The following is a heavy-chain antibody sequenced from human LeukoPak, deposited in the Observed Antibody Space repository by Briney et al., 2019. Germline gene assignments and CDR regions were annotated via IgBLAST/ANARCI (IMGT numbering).Heavy chain of an antibody. D-gene: IGHD2-15*01. CDR3: ATLILGSGHYWYFDL. Sequence: ASVKVSCKVSGYTLTELSMHWVRQAPGKGLEWMGGFDPEDGETIYAQKFQGRVTMTEDTSTDTAYMELSSLRSEDTAVYYCATLILGSGHYWYFDLWGRGTLVTVSS. CDR2: FDPEDGET. V-gene: IGHV1-24*01. J-gene: IGHJ2*01. CDR1: GYTLTELS.